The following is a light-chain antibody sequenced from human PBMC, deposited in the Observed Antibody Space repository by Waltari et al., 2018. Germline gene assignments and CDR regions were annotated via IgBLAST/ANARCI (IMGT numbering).Light chain of an antibody. Sequence: EIVLTPSPATRSLSPGESATLSCRASQSVSSYLAWYQQKPGQAPRLLIYDASNRATGIPARFSGSGSGTDFTLTISSLEPEDFAVYYCQQRSNWPLTFGGGTKVEIK. CDR1: QSVSSY. CDR3: QQRSNWPLT. CDR2: DAS. V-gene: IGKV3-11*01. J-gene: IGKJ4*01.